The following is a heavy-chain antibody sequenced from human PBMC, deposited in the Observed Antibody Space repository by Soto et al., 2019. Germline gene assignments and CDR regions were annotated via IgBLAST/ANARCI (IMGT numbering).Heavy chain of an antibody. CDR3: ARADTDLDY. CDR2: IYYTGGT. CDR1: GGSVSSGSYY. Sequence: QVQLQESGPGLVKPSETLSLTCTVSGGSVSSGSYYWNWIRQPPGKGLEWIGYIYYTGGTNYNPSLKSRLTISSDTSKDQFSLRWSSVSAAHTAGYYCARADTDLDYWGQGTVVTVSS. V-gene: IGHV4-61*01. J-gene: IGHJ4*02.